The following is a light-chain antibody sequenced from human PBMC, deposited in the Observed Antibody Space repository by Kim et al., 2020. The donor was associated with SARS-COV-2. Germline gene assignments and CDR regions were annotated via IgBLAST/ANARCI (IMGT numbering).Light chain of an antibody. Sequence: QRVTISCTGRSSNIGAGYDVHWYQQLPGTAPKLLIYGNSNRPSGVPDRFSGSKSGTSASLAITGLQAEDEADYYCQSYDSSLSGSVSGGGTKLTVL. V-gene: IGLV1-40*01. CDR2: GNS. J-gene: IGLJ2*01. CDR1: SSNIGAGYD. CDR3: QSYDSSLSGSV.